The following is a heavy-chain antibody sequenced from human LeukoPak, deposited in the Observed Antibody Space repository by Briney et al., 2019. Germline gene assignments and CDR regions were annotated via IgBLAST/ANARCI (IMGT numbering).Heavy chain of an antibody. CDR1: GFTFSSDA. Sequence: GGSLRLSCAASGFTFSSDAMSWVRQAPGKGLEWVSVISGGGTTYYSDSVKGRFTISRDNSKNTLYLQMNSLRAEDTAVYYCAKASTFGELNRPFDYWGQGTLVTVSS. CDR2: ISGGGTT. V-gene: IGHV3-23*01. J-gene: IGHJ4*02. D-gene: IGHD3-10*01. CDR3: AKASTFGELNRPFDY.